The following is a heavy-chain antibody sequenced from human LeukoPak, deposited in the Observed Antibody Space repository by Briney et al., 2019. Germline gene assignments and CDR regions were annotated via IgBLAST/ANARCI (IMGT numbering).Heavy chain of an antibody. CDR2: IYHSGST. D-gene: IGHD5-24*01. J-gene: IGHJ4*02. CDR3: AKNGFYTLDY. CDR1: GVSISNNNW. Sequence: PSETLSLTCAVSGVSISNNNWWSWVRQPPGKGLEWIGVIYHSGSTKYNPSLKSRFTISVDKSKNQFSLKVTSVTAADTAVYYCAKNGFYTLDYWGQGTLVAVSS. V-gene: IGHV4-4*02.